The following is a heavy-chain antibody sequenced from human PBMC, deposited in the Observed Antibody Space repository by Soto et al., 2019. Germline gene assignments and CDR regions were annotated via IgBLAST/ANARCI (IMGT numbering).Heavy chain of an antibody. CDR3: ARRMRYYYGMDV. V-gene: IGHV5-51*01. J-gene: IGHJ6*01. Sequence: XXSLKISCKGSEYSFTSYWIGWVRQMPGKGLEWMGIIXPGDSXTRYSQYFQGXXTISADKXXTTDYLHWSSLKASDTAMYYCARRMRYYYGMDVWGHGTTVTVPQ. CDR2: IXPGDSXT. CDR1: EYSFTSYW.